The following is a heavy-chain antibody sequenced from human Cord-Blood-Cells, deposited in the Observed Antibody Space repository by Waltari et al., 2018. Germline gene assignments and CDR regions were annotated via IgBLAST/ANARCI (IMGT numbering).Heavy chain of an antibody. V-gene: IGHV1-69*01. CDR2: IIPIFGTA. Sequence: QVQLVQSGAEVKKPGSSVKVSCKASGGTFSSHAISWVRQAPGQGLEWMGGIIPIFGTANYAQKFQGRVTITADESTSTAYMELSSLRSEDTAVYYCARGGRIAAAGTTFFDYWGQGTLVTVSS. CDR3: ARGGRIAAAGTTFFDY. CDR1: GGTFSSHA. D-gene: IGHD6-13*01. J-gene: IGHJ4*02.